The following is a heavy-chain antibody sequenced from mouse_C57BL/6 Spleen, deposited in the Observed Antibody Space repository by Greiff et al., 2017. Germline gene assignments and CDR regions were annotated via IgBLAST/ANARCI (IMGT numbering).Heavy chain of an antibody. J-gene: IGHJ2*01. Sequence: EVQLVESGGDLVKPGGSLKLSCAASGFTFSSYGMSWVRQTPDKRLEWVATISSGGSYTYYPDSVKGRFTISRDNAKNTLYLQMSSLKSEDTAMYYCARHEVYYGSSFDYWGQGTTLTVSS. CDR3: ARHEVYYGSSFDY. V-gene: IGHV5-6*01. D-gene: IGHD1-1*01. CDR2: ISSGGSYT. CDR1: GFTFSSYG.